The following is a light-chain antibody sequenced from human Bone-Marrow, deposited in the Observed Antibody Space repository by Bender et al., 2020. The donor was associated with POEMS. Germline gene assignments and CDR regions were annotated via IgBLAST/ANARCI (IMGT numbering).Light chain of an antibody. CDR2: DVS. CDR3: CSYAGSNTYV. V-gene: IGLV2-14*03. Sequence: QSALTQPASVSGSPGQSVTISCTGSSSDVAGYHYVSWYQQHPGKAPKLMIYDVSDRPSGVSNRFSASKSGNTASLTISGLQAEDEADYYCCSYAGSNTYVFGTGTEVTVL. CDR1: SSDVAGYHY. J-gene: IGLJ1*01.